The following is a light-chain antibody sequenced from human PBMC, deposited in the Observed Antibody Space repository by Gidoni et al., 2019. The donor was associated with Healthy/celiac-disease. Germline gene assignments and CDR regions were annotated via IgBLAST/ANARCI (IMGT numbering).Light chain of an antibody. Sequence: IVLTHSPATLSLSPGERATLSCRASQSVSSYLAWYQQKPGKAPRLLIYDASNRATGIPARFSGSGSGTDFTLTISSLEPEDFAVYYCQQRSNWPLTFGGGTKVEIK. CDR2: DAS. V-gene: IGKV3-11*01. CDR1: QSVSSY. J-gene: IGKJ4*01. CDR3: QQRSNWPLT.